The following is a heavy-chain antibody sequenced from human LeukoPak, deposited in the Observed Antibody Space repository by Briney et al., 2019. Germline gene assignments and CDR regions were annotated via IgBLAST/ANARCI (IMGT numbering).Heavy chain of an antibody. CDR1: RFNDNNYC. V-gene: IGHV3-74*01. CDR3: VKDFGGELDS. J-gene: IGHJ5*01. D-gene: IGHD3-10*01. Sequence: GGSLRLSCAASRFNDNNYCMHWLRQAPGKGLVWVSRINEDGRVKSYATSVRGRFTIFRDSVENTLHLQMNSLRAEDTAVYYCVKDFGGELDSWGQGTLVTVSS. CDR2: INEDGRVK.